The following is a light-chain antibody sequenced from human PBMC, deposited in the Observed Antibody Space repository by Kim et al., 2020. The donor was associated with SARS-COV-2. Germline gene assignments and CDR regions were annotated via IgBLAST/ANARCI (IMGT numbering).Light chain of an antibody. Sequence: DIQMTQSPPSLSASVGDRVTITCRASQSITTYLNWYQQKPGNAPKVLIYGASSLQSGVPSRFSGSGSGTDFTLTISSLQPEDFATYYCQQSYTIPITFGQGTRLEIK. J-gene: IGKJ5*01. CDR1: QSITTY. CDR3: QQSYTIPIT. V-gene: IGKV1-39*01. CDR2: GAS.